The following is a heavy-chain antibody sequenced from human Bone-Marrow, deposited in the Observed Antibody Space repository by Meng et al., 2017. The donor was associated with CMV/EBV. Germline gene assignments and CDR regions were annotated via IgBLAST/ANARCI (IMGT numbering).Heavy chain of an antibody. J-gene: IGHJ4*02. CDR2: INPNSGGT. D-gene: IGHD2-2*01. CDR1: GYTFTGYY. Sequence: ASVKVSCKASGYTFTGYYMHWVRQAPGQGLEWMGWINPNSGGTNYAQKFQGRVTMTRDTSISTAYMELSSLRSEDTAVYYCAADRYCSSTSCYLTFDYWGQGTLVTVSS. CDR3: AADRYCSSTSCYLTFDY. V-gene: IGHV1-2*02.